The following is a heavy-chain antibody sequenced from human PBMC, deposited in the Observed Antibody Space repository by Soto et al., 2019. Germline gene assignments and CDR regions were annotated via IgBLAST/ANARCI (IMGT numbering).Heavy chain of an antibody. CDR2: IIPIFGTA. V-gene: IGHV1-69*13. CDR3: ATQYSSSPSPFDY. J-gene: IGHJ4*02. Sequence: SVKVSCKASGGTFSSYAISWVRQAPGQGLEWMGGIIPIFGTANYAQKFQGRVTITADESTSTAYMELSSLRSEDTAVYYCATQYSSSPSPFDYWGQGTLVTVSS. CDR1: GGTFSSYA. D-gene: IGHD6-6*01.